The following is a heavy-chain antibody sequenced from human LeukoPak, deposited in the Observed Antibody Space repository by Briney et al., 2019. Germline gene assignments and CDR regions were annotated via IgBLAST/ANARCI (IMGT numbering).Heavy chain of an antibody. J-gene: IGHJ6*03. CDR3: ARDVRYCTNGVCYRYYYYMDV. V-gene: IGHV3-74*01. CDR1: GFTFSSYW. CDR2: INSDGSST. D-gene: IGHD2-8*01. Sequence: GGSLRLSCAASGFTFSSYWMHWVRQAPGKGLVWVSRINSDGSSTSYADSVKGRFTISRDNAKNTLYLQMNSLRAEDTAVYYCARDVRYCTNGVCYRYYYYMDVWGKGTTVTVSS.